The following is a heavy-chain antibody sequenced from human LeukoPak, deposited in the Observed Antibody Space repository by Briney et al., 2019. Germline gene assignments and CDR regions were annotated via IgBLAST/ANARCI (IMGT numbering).Heavy chain of an antibody. CDR3: ARIHDFWSGTRIGNDAFGI. D-gene: IGHD3-3*01. V-gene: IGHV4-34*01. J-gene: IGHJ3*02. CDR2: INHSGST. Sequence: SWIRQPPGKGLEWIGEINHSGSTNYNPSLKSRVTISVDTSKNQFSLKLSSVTAADTAVYYCARIHDFWSGTRIGNDAFGIWGQGTMVTVSS.